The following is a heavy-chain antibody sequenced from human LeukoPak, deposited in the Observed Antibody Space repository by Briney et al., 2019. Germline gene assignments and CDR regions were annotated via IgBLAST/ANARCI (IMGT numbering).Heavy chain of an antibody. CDR3: VRGEYSSSWHSEYFHY. CDR2: IWNDGSNK. Sequence: GGSLRLSCAASGFTFSSYGMHWVRQAPGKGLEWVAIIWNDGSNKYYAASVKGRFTISRDNAKNTLYLQMNSLRVEDTAMYYCVRGEYSSSWHSEYFHYWGQGTLVTVSS. D-gene: IGHD6-13*01. J-gene: IGHJ1*01. CDR1: GFTFSSYG. V-gene: IGHV3-33*01.